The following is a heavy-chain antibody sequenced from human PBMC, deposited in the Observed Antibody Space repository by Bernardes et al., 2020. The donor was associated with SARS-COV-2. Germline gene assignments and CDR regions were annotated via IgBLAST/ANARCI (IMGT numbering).Heavy chain of an antibody. CDR3: ARAGSAARGGYYYYGMDV. V-gene: IGHV1-2*04. CDR1: GYTFTGYY. CDR2: INPNSGGT. J-gene: IGHJ6*02. D-gene: IGHD6-6*01. Sequence: ASVKVSCKASGYTFTGYYMHWVRQAPGQGLEWMGWINPNSGGTNYAQKFQGWVTMTRDTSISTAYMELSRLRSDDTAVYYCARAGSAARGGYYYYGMDVWGQGTTVTVSS.